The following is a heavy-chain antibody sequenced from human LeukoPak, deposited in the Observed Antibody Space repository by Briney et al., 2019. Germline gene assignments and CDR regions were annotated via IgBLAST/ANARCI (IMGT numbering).Heavy chain of an antibody. V-gene: IGHV3-21*01. Sequence: SGGSLRLSCAASGFTFSSYSMNWVRQAPGKGLEWVSSISSSSSYIYYADSVKGRFTISRDNAKNSLYLQMNSLRAEDTAVYYCARDSSFWSGYYTQAFDIWGQGTMVTVSS. CDR1: GFTFSSYS. D-gene: IGHD3-3*01. J-gene: IGHJ3*02. CDR2: ISSSSSYI. CDR3: ARDSSFWSGYYTQAFDI.